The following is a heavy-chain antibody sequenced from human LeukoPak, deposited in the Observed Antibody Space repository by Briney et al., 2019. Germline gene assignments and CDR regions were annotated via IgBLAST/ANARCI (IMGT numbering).Heavy chain of an antibody. J-gene: IGHJ6*03. V-gene: IGHV3-30*02. CDR3: ARVLRYCSGGNCYSGGLGYMDV. D-gene: IGHD2-15*01. CDR2: ILYDGGNK. CDR1: GFTFSSYG. Sequence: PGGSLRLSCAASGFTFSSYGVHWVRQAPGKGLEWVTFILYDGGNKYHADSVKGRFTISRDNSKNSLFLQMNSLRAEDTAVYYCARVLRYCSGGNCYSGGLGYMDVWGKGTTVTISS.